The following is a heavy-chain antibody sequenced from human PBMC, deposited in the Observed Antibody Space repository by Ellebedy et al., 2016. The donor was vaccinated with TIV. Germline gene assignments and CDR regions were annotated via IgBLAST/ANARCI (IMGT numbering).Heavy chain of an antibody. Sequence: PGGSLRLSCAASGITFSSYGTHWVRQAPGKGLEWVAAISYDGSIKFYADSVKGRFTISRDNSRSTLYLQMNSLRAEDTAVYYCAKDLTFGGGSPQDWDYWGQGTLVTVSS. CDR3: AKDLTFGGGSPQDWDY. CDR2: ISYDGSIK. CDR1: GITFSSYG. D-gene: IGHD3-16*01. J-gene: IGHJ4*02. V-gene: IGHV3-30*18.